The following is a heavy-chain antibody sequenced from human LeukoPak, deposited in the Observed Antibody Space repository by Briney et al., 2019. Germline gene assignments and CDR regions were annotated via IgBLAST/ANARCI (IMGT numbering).Heavy chain of an antibody. CDR3: ARDRGAGYLGY. CDR2: ISSSGSTI. CDR1: GFTFSSYE. J-gene: IGHJ4*02. D-gene: IGHD3-10*01. V-gene: IGHV3-48*03. Sequence: GGSLRLSCAASGFTFSSYEMNWVRQAPGKGLEWVSYISSSGSTIYYADSVKGRFTISRDNAKNSLYLQMNSLRAEDTAVYYCARDRGAGYLGYWGQGTLVTVSS.